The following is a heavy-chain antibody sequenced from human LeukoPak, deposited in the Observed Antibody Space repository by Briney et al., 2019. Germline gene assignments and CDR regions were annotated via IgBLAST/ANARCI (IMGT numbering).Heavy chain of an antibody. V-gene: IGHV4-4*07. J-gene: IGHJ4*02. CDR2: IYNSGST. D-gene: IGHD4/OR15-4a*01. CDR1: GGSISSYY. CDR3: ARESMVTRFDY. Sequence: SETLSLTCTVSGGSISSYYWSWIRQPAGKGLEWIGRIYNSGSTNYNPSLKSRVTISVDTSKNQFALNLSSVTAADTAVYYCARESMVTRFDYWGQGTLVTVSS.